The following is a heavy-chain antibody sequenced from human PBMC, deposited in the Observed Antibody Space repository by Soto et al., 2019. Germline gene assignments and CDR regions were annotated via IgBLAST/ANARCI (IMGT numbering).Heavy chain of an antibody. CDR1: GGSVSSCSYY. CDR2: IYYSGST. Sequence: SXTLSLTGTVSGGSVSSCSYYWIWIRQPPGKGMECIGYIYYSGSTNYNPSLKSRVTISVDTSKNQFSLKLSSVTAADTAVYYCARTSKLWFGCGGDCYSEYYFDYWGQGTLVTVS. D-gene: IGHD2-21*02. CDR3: ARTSKLWFGCGGDCYSEYYFDY. V-gene: IGHV4-61*01. J-gene: IGHJ4*02.